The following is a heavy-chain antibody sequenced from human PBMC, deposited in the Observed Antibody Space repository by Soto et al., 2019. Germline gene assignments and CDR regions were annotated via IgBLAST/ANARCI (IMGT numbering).Heavy chain of an antibody. CDR3: AREDSIIIPALSDF. CDR1: GFAFNNYG. D-gene: IGHD2-2*01. J-gene: IGHJ4*02. V-gene: IGHV3-21*01. CDR2: ISKSDYT. Sequence: GGSLRLSCTVSGFAFNNYGINWVRQAPGKGLEWVSSISKSDYTYYSDSVKGRFTISRGNAKNSVSLQMNTLRVEDTAVYYCAREDSIIIPALSDFWGQGTLVTVSS.